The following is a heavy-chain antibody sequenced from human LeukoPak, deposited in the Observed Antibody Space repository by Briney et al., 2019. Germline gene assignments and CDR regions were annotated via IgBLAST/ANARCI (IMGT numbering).Heavy chain of an antibody. D-gene: IGHD5-24*01. CDR1: GFTFSSYS. V-gene: IGHV3-21*01. Sequence: GGSLTLSCAASGFTFSSYSMNWVRQAPGKGLEWVSSISSSSSYIYYADSVKGRFTISRDNAKNSLYLQMNSLRAEDTAVYYCARGDGYNPFDYWGQGTLVTVSS. J-gene: IGHJ4*02. CDR2: ISSSSSYI. CDR3: ARGDGYNPFDY.